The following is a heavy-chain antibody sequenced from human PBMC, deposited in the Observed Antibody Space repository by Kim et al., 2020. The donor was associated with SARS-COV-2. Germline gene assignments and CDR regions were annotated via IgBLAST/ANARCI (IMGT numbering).Heavy chain of an antibody. CDR2: INPNSGGT. D-gene: IGHD3-10*01. J-gene: IGHJ6*02. V-gene: IGHV1-2*02. Sequence: ASVKVSCKASGYTFTGYYMHWVRQAPGQGLEWMGWINPNSGGTNYAQKFQGRVTMTRDTSISTAYMELSRLRSDDTAVYYCARDLLWFGDYYYGMDVWGQGTTVTVSS. CDR3: ARDLLWFGDYYYGMDV. CDR1: GYTFTGYY.